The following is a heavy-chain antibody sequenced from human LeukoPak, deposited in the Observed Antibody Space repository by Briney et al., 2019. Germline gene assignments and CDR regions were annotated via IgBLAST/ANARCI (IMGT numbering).Heavy chain of an antibody. Sequence: GGSLRLSCAASGFTLSSYAMSWVRQAPGKGLEWVSVIYSGGSTYYADSVKGRFTISRDNSKNTLYLQTNRLRAEDTAVYYCARVVYSSGSSFYFDYWGQGTLVTVSS. CDR1: GFTLSSYA. D-gene: IGHD6-19*01. CDR3: ARVVYSSGSSFYFDY. CDR2: IYSGGST. J-gene: IGHJ4*02. V-gene: IGHV3-53*01.